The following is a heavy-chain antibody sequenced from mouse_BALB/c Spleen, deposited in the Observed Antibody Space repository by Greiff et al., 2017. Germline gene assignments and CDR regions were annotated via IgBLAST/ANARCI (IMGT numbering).Heavy chain of an antibody. CDR2: ISNGGGST. D-gene: IGHD2-1*01. CDR3: ATNYVFYAMDY. Sequence: EVKLMESGGGLVQPGGSLKLSCAASGFTFSSYTMSWVRQTPEKRLEWVAYISNGGGSTYYPDTVKGRFTISRDNAKNTLYLQMSSLKSEDTAMYYCATNYVFYAMDYWGQGTSVTVSS. V-gene: IGHV5-12-2*01. CDR1: GFTFSSYT. J-gene: IGHJ4*01.